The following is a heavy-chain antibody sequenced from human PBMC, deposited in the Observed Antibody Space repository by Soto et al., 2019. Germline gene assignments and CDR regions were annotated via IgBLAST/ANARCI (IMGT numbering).Heavy chain of an antibody. D-gene: IGHD6-13*01. Sequence: QVHLVQSGAEVRMPGASVKVSCKASGYTFTDYFMHWVRQAPGQVLEWMGIINPRSGDTGYAQKFQGRIILTTDAITSTVYMELRGLTAADTAIYFWARRDFYNSNCFSNWCDPWGQGTLVTVSS. CDR1: GYTFTDYF. CDR3: ARRDFYNSNCFSNWCDP. CDR2: INPRSGDT. V-gene: IGHV1-46*03. J-gene: IGHJ5*02.